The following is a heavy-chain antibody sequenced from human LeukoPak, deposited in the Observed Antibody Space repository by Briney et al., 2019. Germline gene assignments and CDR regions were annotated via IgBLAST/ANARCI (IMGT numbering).Heavy chain of an antibody. Sequence: GGSLRLSCAASGFTFSSYSMNWVRQAPGKGLEWVAVISYDGSNKYYADSVKGRFTISRDNSKNTLYLQMNSLRAEDTAVYYCARDRIVGATYYYYYYMDVWGKGTTVTVSS. CDR1: GFTFSSYS. CDR3: ARDRIVGATYYYYYYMDV. D-gene: IGHD1-26*01. J-gene: IGHJ6*03. V-gene: IGHV3-30*03. CDR2: ISYDGSNK.